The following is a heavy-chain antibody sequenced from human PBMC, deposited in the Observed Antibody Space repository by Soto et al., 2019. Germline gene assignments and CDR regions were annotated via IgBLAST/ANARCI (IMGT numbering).Heavy chain of an antibody. CDR3: SSVGATNYYYYGMDV. CDR1: GGTFSSYA. V-gene: IGHV1-69*13. D-gene: IGHD1-26*01. J-gene: IGHJ6*02. Sequence: SVKVYCKASGGTFSSYAISWVRQAPGQGLERKGGIIPIFGTANYAKKFQGRVTITADESTSTAYMELSSLRSEDTAVYYCSSVGATNYYYYGMDVWGQGTTVTVSS. CDR2: IIPIFGTA.